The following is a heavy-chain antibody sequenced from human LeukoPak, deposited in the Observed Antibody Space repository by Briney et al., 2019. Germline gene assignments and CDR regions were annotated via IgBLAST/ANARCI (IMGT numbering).Heavy chain of an antibody. Sequence: SVKVSCKASGGTFSSYAISWVRQAPGQGLEWMGGIIPIFGTANYAQKFQGRVTITTDESTSTAYMELSSLRSEDTAVCYCARGHGSGAAAGTEDFDYWGQGTLVTVSS. CDR3: ARGHGSGAAAGTEDFDY. D-gene: IGHD6-13*01. CDR2: IIPIFGTA. CDR1: GGTFSSYA. V-gene: IGHV1-69*05. J-gene: IGHJ4*02.